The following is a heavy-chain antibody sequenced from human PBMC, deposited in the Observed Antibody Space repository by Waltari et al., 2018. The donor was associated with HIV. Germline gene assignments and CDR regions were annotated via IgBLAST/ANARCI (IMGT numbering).Heavy chain of an antibody. D-gene: IGHD6-13*01. CDR3: AKESSEIAAAHY. Sequence: QVQLVESGGGVVQPGGSLRLSCAAYGFTFSSHGMPWVRQAPGKGLEWVAFIRYDGSNKYYADSVKGRFTISRDNSKNTLYLQMNSLRAEDTAVYYCAKESSEIAAAHYWGQGTLVTVSS. CDR1: GFTFSSHG. J-gene: IGHJ4*02. V-gene: IGHV3-30*02. CDR2: IRYDGSNK.